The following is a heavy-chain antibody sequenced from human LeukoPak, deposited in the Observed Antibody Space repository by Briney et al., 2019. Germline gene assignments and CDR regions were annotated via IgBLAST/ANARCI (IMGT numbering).Heavy chain of an antibody. CDR1: GFTFSSYG. Sequence: GGSLRLSCAASGFTFSSYGMHWVRQAPGKGLEWVAFIRYDGSNKYYADSVKGRFTISRDNSKNTLYLQMNSLRAEDTAVYYCAKDRWAVYYFDYWGQGTLVTVPS. V-gene: IGHV3-30*02. D-gene: IGHD4-23*01. CDR3: AKDRWAVYYFDY. CDR2: IRYDGSNK. J-gene: IGHJ4*02.